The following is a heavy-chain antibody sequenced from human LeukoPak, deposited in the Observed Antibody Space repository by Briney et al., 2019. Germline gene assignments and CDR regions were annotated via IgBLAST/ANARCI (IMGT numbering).Heavy chain of an antibody. Sequence: SETLSLTCAVSGGSISSSNWWSWVRQPPGKGLEWIGEIYHSGSTNYNPSLKSRVTISVDKSKNQFSLKLSSVTAADTAVYYCARESSYYYDSSGYYYGGPYYYYYMDVWGKGTTVTISS. V-gene: IGHV4-4*02. D-gene: IGHD3-22*01. CDR3: ARESSYYYDSSGYYYGGPYYYYYMDV. J-gene: IGHJ6*03. CDR1: GGSISSSNW. CDR2: IYHSGST.